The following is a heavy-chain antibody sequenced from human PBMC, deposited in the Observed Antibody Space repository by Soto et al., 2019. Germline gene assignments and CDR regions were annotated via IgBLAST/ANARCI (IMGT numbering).Heavy chain of an antibody. CDR1: GGTFSTYT. Sequence: QVQLVQSGAEVKKPGSSVKVSCKASGGTFSTYTITWVRQAPGQGLEWMGRIIPIIGIINYAQKFQGRVTITADELTGTAYMELTRLRSDDTAVYYCAGDPDSHYNDSHASSYPWGQGTLVTVSS. CDR2: IIPIIGII. V-gene: IGHV1-69*08. J-gene: IGHJ5*02. CDR3: AGDPDSHYNDSHASSYP. D-gene: IGHD3-22*01.